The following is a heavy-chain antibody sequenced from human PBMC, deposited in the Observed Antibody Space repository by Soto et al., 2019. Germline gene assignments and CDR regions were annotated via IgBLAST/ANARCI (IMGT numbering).Heavy chain of an antibody. CDR3: ARLLEGIAAAGRGYYYYGMDV. CDR1: GYSFPNCW. CDR2: IYPGDSDT. D-gene: IGHD6-13*01. Sequence: GESLEISCTASGYSFPNCWIGWVRQVPGQGLEWMGIIYPGDSDTKYSPSFQGQVTISADKSISTAYLQWSSLKASDTAMYYCARLLEGIAAAGRGYYYYGMDVWGQGTTVTVSS. V-gene: IGHV5-51*01. J-gene: IGHJ6*02.